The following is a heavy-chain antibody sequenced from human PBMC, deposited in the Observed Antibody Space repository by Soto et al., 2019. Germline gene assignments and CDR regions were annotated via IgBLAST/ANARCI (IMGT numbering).Heavy chain of an antibody. CDR2: IYYSGST. CDR3: ATSGYSYGYYFDY. J-gene: IGHJ4*02. V-gene: IGHV4-31*02. CDR1: GGSISSGGYY. Sequence: SETRSLTCTVSGGSISSGGYYWSWIRQHPGKGLEWIGYIYYSGSTYYNPSLKSRVTISVDTSKNQFSLKLSSVTAADTAVYYCATSGYSYGYYFDYWGQGTLVTVSS. D-gene: IGHD5-18*01.